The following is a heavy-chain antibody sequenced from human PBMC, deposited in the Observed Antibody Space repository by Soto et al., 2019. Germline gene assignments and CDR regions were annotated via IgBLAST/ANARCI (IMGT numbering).Heavy chain of an antibody. CDR2: ISGSGGST. CDR3: AKDRSHIGYCSGGSCSHDAFDI. J-gene: IGHJ3*02. D-gene: IGHD2-15*01. CDR1: GFTFSSYA. V-gene: IGHV3-23*01. Sequence: PGGSLRLPCAASGFTFSSYAMSWVRQAPGKGLEWVSAISGSGGSTYYADSVKGRFTISRDNSKNTLYLQMNSLRAEDTAVYYCAKDRSHIGYCSGGSCSHDAFDIWGQGTMVTVSS.